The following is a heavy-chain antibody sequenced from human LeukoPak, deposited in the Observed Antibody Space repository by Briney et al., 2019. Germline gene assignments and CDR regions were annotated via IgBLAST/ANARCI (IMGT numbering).Heavy chain of an antibody. Sequence: PSETLSLTCAVSGGSISSGGYSWSWIRQPPGKGLEWIGYIYHSGGTYYNPSLRSRVTISVDRSKNQFSLKLSSVTAADTAVYYCARGTHTVTTYFDYWGQGTLVTVSS. V-gene: IGHV4-30-2*01. CDR2: IYHSGGT. CDR3: ARGTHTVTTYFDY. D-gene: IGHD4-11*01. J-gene: IGHJ4*02. CDR1: GGSISSGGYS.